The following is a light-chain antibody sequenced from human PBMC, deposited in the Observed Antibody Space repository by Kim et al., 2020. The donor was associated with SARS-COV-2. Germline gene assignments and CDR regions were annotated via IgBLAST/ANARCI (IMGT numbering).Light chain of an antibody. CDR1: KLGDTY. CDR3: QAWDSSTYV. V-gene: IGLV3-1*01. J-gene: IGLJ1*01. Sequence: SYELTQPPSVSVSPGQTSSITCSGDKLGDTYACWYQQKPGQSPVLVIYQDNKRPSGSPERFSGSNSGNTATLTISGTQAMDEADYYCQAWDSSTYVFGTGTKVTVL. CDR2: QDN.